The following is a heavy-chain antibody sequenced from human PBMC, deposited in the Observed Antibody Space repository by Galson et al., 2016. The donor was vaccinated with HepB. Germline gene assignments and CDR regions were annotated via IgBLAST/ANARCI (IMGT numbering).Heavy chain of an antibody. J-gene: IGHJ4*02. CDR3: ASAPAATESDY. D-gene: IGHD6-25*01. V-gene: IGHV3-7*01. CDR1: GFTFSGYW. CDR2: IKQDGSEK. Sequence: SLRLSCAASGFTFSGYWMTWVRQAPGKGLEWVANIKQDGSEKNYVDSVKGRFTITRDNAKNLVYLEMNSLRADDKAMYYCASAPAATESDYWGQGTLVTVSP.